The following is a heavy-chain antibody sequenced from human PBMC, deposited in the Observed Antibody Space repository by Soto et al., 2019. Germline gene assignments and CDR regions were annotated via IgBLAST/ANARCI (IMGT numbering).Heavy chain of an antibody. J-gene: IGHJ3*01. D-gene: IGHD1-1*01. CDR2: LDDVDGS. V-gene: IGHV3-53*01. CDR1: GLTISGKKY. CDR3: ATWHEREHAYDV. Sequence: DVQLVESGGGLIQPGESLRLSCAAFGLTISGKKYVAWFRQAPGKGLEWVSALDDVDGSFYADSVKGRFTTSSDSSKTTVYLQMNDLRPDDTAVYYCATWHEREHAYDVWGQGTTVTVSS.